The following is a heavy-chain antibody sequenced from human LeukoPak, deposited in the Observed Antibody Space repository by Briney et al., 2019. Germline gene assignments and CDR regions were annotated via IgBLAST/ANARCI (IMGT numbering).Heavy chain of an antibody. D-gene: IGHD4-11*01. CDR3: TTYSNYADFDY. V-gene: IGHV3-73*01. Sequence: PGRSLRLSCAASGFTFSSYGMHWVRQASGKGLEWVGRIRSKANSYATAYAASVKGRFTISRDDSKNTAYLQMNSLKTEDTAVYYCTTYSNYADFDYWGQGTLVTVSS. J-gene: IGHJ4*02. CDR2: IRSKANSYAT. CDR1: GFTFSSYG.